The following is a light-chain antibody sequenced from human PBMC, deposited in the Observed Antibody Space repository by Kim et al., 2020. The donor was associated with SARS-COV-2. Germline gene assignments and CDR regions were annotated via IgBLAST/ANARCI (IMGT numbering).Light chain of an antibody. CDR1: STNIGSNT. CDR3: AAWDDSLSGPV. CDR2: SNN. Sequence: QSALTQPPSASGTPGQRVTISCSGSSTNIGSNTVHWYQQLPGTAPKLLIYSNNQRPSGVPDRFSGSKSGTSASLAISGLQSEDEADYYCAAWDDSLSGPVFGGGTQLTVL. J-gene: IGLJ3*02. V-gene: IGLV1-44*01.